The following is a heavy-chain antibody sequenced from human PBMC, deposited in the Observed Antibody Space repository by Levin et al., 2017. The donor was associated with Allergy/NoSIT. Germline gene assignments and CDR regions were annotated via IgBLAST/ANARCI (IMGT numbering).Heavy chain of an antibody. CDR1: GFNFKIYS. V-gene: IGHV3-21*01. CDR2: INRDRSHI. J-gene: IGHJ3*02. D-gene: IGHD1-26*01. Sequence: ASVKVSCAASGFNFKIYSMDWVRQAPGKGLEWVSSINRDRSHIYYADSVKGRFTISRDDGKDSLYLQMNSLGDEDTALYYCARGRPGTSDAFDIWGQGTMVTVSS. CDR3: ARGRPGTSDAFDI.